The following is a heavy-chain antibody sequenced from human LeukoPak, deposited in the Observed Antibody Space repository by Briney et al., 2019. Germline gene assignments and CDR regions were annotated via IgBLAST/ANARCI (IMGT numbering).Heavy chain of an antibody. Sequence: GESLKISCKGSGYSFTSYWIGWVRQMPGKGLEWMGIIYPGDSDTRYSPSFQVQVTISADKSISPAYLQWSSLKASDTAMYYCARPIAAAGPGAFDIWGQGTMVTVSS. D-gene: IGHD6-13*01. CDR1: GYSFTSYW. V-gene: IGHV5-51*01. CDR3: ARPIAAAGPGAFDI. J-gene: IGHJ3*02. CDR2: IYPGDSDT.